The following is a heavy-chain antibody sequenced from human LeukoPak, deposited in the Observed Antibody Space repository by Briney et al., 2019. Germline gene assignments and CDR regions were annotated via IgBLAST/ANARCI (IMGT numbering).Heavy chain of an antibody. Sequence: PGGSLRLSCAASGFTFSSYWMSWVRQAPGKGLEWVANIKQDGSEKYYVDSVKGRFTISRDNAKNSLYLQMNSLRAEDTAVYYCARVALRGAPQHYFDYWGQGTLVTVSS. CDR2: IKQDGSEK. CDR3: ARVALRGAPQHYFDY. CDR1: GFTFSSYW. D-gene: IGHD3-10*01. V-gene: IGHV3-7*01. J-gene: IGHJ4*02.